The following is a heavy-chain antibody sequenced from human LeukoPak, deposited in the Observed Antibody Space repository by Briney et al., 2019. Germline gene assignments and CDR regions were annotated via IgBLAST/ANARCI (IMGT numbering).Heavy chain of an antibody. CDR2: LRGNGDA. Sequence: GGSLRLSCVASGFTFSSYVLSWVREPPARGLEGVSSLRGNGDAFYADSVKGRFTLSRDESRNTVYLQLNKLRVEDTAIYYCAKASWVSTADAVLWGQGTVVTVSS. J-gene: IGHJ4*02. CDR3: AKASWVSTADAVL. V-gene: IGHV3-23*01. D-gene: IGHD3-16*01. CDR1: GFTFSSYV.